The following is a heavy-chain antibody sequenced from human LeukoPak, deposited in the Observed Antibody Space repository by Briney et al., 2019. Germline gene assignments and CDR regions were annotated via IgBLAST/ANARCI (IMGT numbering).Heavy chain of an antibody. CDR1: GYTFTSYY. CDR3: ARDPSSGWFDY. J-gene: IGHJ4*02. D-gene: IGHD6-19*01. CDR2: INPSGGST. V-gene: IGHV1-46*01. Sequence: ASVKVSCKASGYTFTSYYMHWVRQAPGQGLEWMGIINPSGGSTSYAQKFQGRVTMTRDTSTSTAYMELSSLRSEDTAVYYCARDPSSGWFDYWGQGTLVTVSS.